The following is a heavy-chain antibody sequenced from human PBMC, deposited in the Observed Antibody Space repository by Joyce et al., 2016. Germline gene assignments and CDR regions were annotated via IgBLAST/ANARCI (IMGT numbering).Heavy chain of an antibody. Sequence: QVQLVQSGAEVKRPGSSVKVSCKASGGAFRRLAITGVRQAPGQGLEWMGGIMPMFGPANYAKKFQGRVTITADESTSTAYMELRSLRSEDTAVYYCAKGVDDWGQGTLVTVSS. CDR2: IMPMFGPA. CDR1: GGAFRRLA. V-gene: IGHV1-69*01. J-gene: IGHJ4*02. CDR3: AKGVDD.